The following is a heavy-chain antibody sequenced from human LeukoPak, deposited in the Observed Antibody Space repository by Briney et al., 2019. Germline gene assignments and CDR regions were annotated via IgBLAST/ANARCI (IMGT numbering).Heavy chain of an antibody. D-gene: IGHD2-15*01. CDR1: GFTFSYYA. V-gene: IGHV3-23*01. J-gene: IGHJ4*02. CDR3: ARRDIVVVVSASDY. Sequence: GGSLRLSCAASGFTFSYYAMSWVRQAPGKGLEWVSGITASGDRTYYADSVKGRFTMSRDNSKNTVYLQMNSLRVDDTAVYYCARRDIVVVVSASDYWGQGTLVTVSS. CDR2: ITASGDRT.